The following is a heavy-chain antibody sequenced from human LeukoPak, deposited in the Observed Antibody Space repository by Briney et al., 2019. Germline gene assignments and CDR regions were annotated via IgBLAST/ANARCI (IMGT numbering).Heavy chain of an antibody. Sequence: PGGSLRLSCAASGFTVSSNYMSWVRQAPGKGVEWVSVIYSGGTTYSAPSVKGPFTFSSDNSKNTLYLQMNSLRAEDTAVYYCARECSTCSYYFDYWGQGTLVTVSS. J-gene: IGHJ4*02. CDR2: IYSGGTT. CDR3: ARECSTCSYYFDY. D-gene: IGHD2-2*01. CDR1: GFTVSSNY. V-gene: IGHV3-66*02.